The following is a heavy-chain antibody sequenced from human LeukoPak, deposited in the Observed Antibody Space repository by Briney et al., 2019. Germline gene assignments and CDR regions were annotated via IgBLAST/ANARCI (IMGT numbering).Heavy chain of an antibody. V-gene: IGHV4-59*08. J-gene: IGHJ3*02. CDR3: ARQRQFPFDAFDI. D-gene: IGHD5-24*01. Sequence: SETLSLTCTVSGGSISSYYWSWIRQPPGKGLEWIGYIYYSGSTNYNPSLKSRVTISVDTSKNQFSLKLSSVIAADTAVYYCARQRQFPFDAFDIWGQGTMVTVSS. CDR1: GGSISSYY. CDR2: IYYSGST.